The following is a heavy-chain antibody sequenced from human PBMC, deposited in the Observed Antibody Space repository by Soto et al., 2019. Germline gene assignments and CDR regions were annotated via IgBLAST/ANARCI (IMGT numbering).Heavy chain of an antibody. D-gene: IGHD1-26*01. V-gene: IGHV3-30*13. CDR3: ARDDEDGSNCDLAY. CDR1: GVNFNTYF. CDR2: IFPHGRDK. J-gene: IGHJ4*02. Sequence: QVQLVQSGGGVVQPGRSLRLSCAASGVNFNTYFMHWVRQAPGKGLEWVAMIFPHGRDKEYADSVKGRCTIARDNSNNRMYLQMGRLRPADASVFYCARDDEDGSNCDLAYWGQGARVSGSS.